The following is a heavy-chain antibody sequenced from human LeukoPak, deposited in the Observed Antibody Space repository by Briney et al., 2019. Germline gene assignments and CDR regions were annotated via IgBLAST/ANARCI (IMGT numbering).Heavy chain of an antibody. CDR3: ARTAVLWFGELLDPSSGYYYYMDV. Sequence: PSETLSLTCTVSGVSISGSSYYWSWIRQPPGKGLKWIGSISHSGSTYYNPSLKSRVTISVDTSKNQFSLKLSSVTAADTAVYYCARTAVLWFGELLDPSSGYYYYMDVWGKGTTVTISS. D-gene: IGHD3-10*01. J-gene: IGHJ6*03. CDR2: ISHSGST. V-gene: IGHV4-39*01. CDR1: GVSISGSSYY.